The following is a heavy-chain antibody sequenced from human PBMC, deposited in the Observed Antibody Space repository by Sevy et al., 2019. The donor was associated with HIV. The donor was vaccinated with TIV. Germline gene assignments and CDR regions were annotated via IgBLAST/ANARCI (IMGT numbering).Heavy chain of an antibody. J-gene: IGHJ6*02. D-gene: IGHD2-2*01. V-gene: IGHV3-7*01. CDR1: GFAFSSSW. CDR3: ARLCTGFIYYYYYGVDV. Sequence: GGSLRLSCAASGFAFSSSWMTWVRQAPGKGLEWVANIKQDGSEKYYVDFLKGRFTISRDNAKNSLYLQMNSLRAEDTAVYYCARLCTGFIYYYYYGVDVWGQGTTVTVSS. CDR2: IKQDGSEK.